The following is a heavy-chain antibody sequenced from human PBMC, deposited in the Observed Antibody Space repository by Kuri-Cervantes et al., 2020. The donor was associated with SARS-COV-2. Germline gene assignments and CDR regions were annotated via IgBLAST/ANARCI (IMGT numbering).Heavy chain of an antibody. Sequence: ASVKVSCKASGYTFTSYDINWVRQATGQGLEWMGWMNPNSGNTGYAQKFQGRVTITRDTSISTAYMELSRLRSDDTAVYYCARETYYDFWSGLNWFDPWGQGTLVTVSS. CDR3: ARETYYDFWSGLNWFDP. J-gene: IGHJ5*02. CDR1: GYTFTSYD. D-gene: IGHD3-3*01. V-gene: IGHV1-8*03. CDR2: MNPNSGNT.